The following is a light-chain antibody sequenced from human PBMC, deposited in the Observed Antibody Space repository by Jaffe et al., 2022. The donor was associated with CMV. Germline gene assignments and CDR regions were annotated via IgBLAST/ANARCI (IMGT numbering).Light chain of an antibody. V-gene: IGKV1-5*03. CDR1: QSIGSW. J-gene: IGKJ1*01. CDR3: QQFNSYSWT. Sequence: DIQMTQSPSTLSASVGDRVTITCRASQSIGSWLAWYQQKPGKAPKLLIYKASTLEIGVPSRFSGSGSGTEFALTISSLQPDDFATYYCQQFNSYSWTFGQGSKVEI. CDR2: KAS.